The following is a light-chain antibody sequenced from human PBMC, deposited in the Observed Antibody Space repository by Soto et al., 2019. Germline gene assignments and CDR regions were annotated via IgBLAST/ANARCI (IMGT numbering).Light chain of an antibody. J-gene: IGKJ1*01. V-gene: IGKV3-20*01. CDR1: QSVISNY. Sequence: EVVLTQSPGTVSLSPGERVTLSCRASQSVISNYLAWYQQRPGQAPRLLIYAASSRATGIPDRFSGSGSGTNFRLSISILEPEAFAVYDCQQNGSSRTWTFGQGTKMEMK. CDR3: QQNGSSRTWT. CDR2: AAS.